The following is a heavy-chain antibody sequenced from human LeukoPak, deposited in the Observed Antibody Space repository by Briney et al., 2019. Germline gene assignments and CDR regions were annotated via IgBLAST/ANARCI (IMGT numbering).Heavy chain of an antibody. CDR1: GGSISSGYY. CDR3: ARGGPTVTTRWAFDY. D-gene: IGHD4-17*01. J-gene: IGHJ4*02. CDR2: IYHSGST. Sequence: SETLSLTCTVSGGSISSGYYWGWIRQPPGKGLEWIGSIYHSGSTYYNPSLKSRVTISVDTSKNQFSLKLSSVTAADTAVYYCARGGPTVTTRWAFDYWGQGTLVTVSS. V-gene: IGHV4-38-2*02.